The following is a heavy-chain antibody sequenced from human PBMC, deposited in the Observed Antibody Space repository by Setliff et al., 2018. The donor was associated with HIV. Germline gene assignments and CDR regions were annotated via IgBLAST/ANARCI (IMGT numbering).Heavy chain of an antibody. Sequence: GASVKVSCKTSGYTFSTSGISWVRQAPGQGLEWLGWINIFNGNRNYAQKFQDRVSLTRDTSLSTAYMELSSLTSDDTAIYYCARDMFEIWERSLANGDEFDPWGQGSLVTVSS. J-gene: IGHJ5*02. D-gene: IGHD3-10*02. CDR3: ARDMFEIWERSLANGDEFDP. CDR2: INIFNGNR. CDR1: GYTFSTSG. V-gene: IGHV1-18*01.